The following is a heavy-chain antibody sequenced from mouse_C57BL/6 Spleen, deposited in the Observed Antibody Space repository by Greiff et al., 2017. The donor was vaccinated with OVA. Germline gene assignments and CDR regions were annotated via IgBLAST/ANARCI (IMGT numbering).Heavy chain of an antibody. V-gene: IGHV5-12*01. CDR3: ARRSNLYYFDY. CDR2: ISNGGGST. J-gene: IGHJ2*01. CDR1: GFTFSDYY. Sequence: EVKVVESGGGLVQPGGSLKLSCAASGFTFSDYYMYWVRQTPDKRLEWVAYISNGGGSTYYPDTVKGRFTISRDNAKNTLYLQTSRLKSEDTAMYYCARRSNLYYFDYWGQGTTLTVSS. D-gene: IGHD2-5*01.